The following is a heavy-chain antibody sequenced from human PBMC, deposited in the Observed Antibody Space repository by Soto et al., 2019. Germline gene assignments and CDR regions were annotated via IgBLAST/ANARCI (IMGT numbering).Heavy chain of an antibody. CDR2: ISSSGSTI. D-gene: IGHD2-15*01. Sequence: GGSLRLSCAASGFTFSSYEMNWVRQSPGKGLEWVSYISSSGSTIYYADSVKGRFTISRDNAKNSLYLQMNSLRAEDTAVYYCARDVSGCSGGSCYTPFDYWGQGTLVTVSS. CDR3: ARDVSGCSGGSCYTPFDY. V-gene: IGHV3-48*03. CDR1: GFTFSSYE. J-gene: IGHJ4*02.